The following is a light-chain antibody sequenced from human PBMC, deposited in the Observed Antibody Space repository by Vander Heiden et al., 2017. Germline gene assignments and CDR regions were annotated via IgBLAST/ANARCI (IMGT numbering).Light chain of an antibody. CDR2: GKN. CDR1: SLRSNY. Sequence: SSELTQAPAVSVALGQTVSITCQGDSLRSNYASWYQQKPGQAPVLVIYGKNNRPSGIPDRFSGSSSGNTASLTITGAQAEDEADYYCNSRDSSGNHVVFGGGTKLTVL. V-gene: IGLV3-19*01. J-gene: IGLJ2*01. CDR3: NSRDSSGNHVV.